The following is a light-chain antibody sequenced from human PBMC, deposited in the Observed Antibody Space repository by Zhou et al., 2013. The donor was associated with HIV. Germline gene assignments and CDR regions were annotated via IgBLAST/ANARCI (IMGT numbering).Light chain of an antibody. V-gene: IGKV3-15*01. CDR1: QSVSSN. CDR3: QQYNDWPPLFT. Sequence: EIVMTQSPATLSVSPGERATLSCRASQSVSSNLAWYQQKVGQAPRLLIYGASTRAAGVPANFSGSGSGTEFTLTISSLQSEDVAVYYCQQYNDWPPLFTFGPGTKVEI. CDR2: GAS. J-gene: IGKJ3*01.